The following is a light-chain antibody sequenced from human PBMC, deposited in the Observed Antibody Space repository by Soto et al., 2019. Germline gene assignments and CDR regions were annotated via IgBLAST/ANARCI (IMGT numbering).Light chain of an antibody. CDR2: DAS. CDR3: QQRYRWPPIT. J-gene: IGKJ5*01. CDR1: QSVSSY. Sequence: EIVLTQSPATLSVSPGERATLSCRASQSVSSYLAWYQQKPGQAPRLLIYDASNRATGVPARFSGSGSGTGFTLTISSLEPEDFAVYYCQQRYRWPPITFGQGTRLEI. V-gene: IGKV3-11*01.